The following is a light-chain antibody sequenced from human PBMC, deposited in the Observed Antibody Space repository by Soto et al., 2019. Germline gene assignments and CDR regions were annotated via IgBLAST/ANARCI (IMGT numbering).Light chain of an antibody. CDR1: ISDVGSYNL. CDR3: CSYAGGTVV. Sequence: QSVLTQPASVSGSPGQSITISCTGTISDVGSYNLVSWYQQHPGKAPKLIIYEGTKWPSGVSHRFSASKSGNTASLTISGLQAEDEADYYCCSYAGGTVVFGGGTQLTVL. CDR2: EGT. V-gene: IGLV2-23*01. J-gene: IGLJ2*01.